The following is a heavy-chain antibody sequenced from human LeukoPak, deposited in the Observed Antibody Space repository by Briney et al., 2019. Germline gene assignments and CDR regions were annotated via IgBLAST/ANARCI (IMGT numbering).Heavy chain of an antibody. J-gene: IGHJ5*02. V-gene: IGHV4-39*01. CDR1: GGSISSSIYF. CDR3: ARHSTVVGMGWFDP. CDR2: IHYSGST. D-gene: IGHD2-21*01. Sequence: PSETLSLTCTVSGGSISSSIYFWGWIRQPPGKGLEWIGSIHYSGSTYHDPSLKSRVTVSLDTSKNQFSLKLSSVTAADTAVYYCARHSTVVGMGWFDPWGQGTLVTVSS.